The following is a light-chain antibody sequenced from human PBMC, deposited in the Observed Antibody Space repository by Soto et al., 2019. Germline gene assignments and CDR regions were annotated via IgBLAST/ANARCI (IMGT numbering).Light chain of an antibody. CDR1: QTIRNN. CDR2: VVS. V-gene: IGKV3-15*01. Sequence: EIVMTQSPATLSVSPGERATLSCRSSQTIRNNLAWYQQKPGQAPRLLIYVVSTRATDIPARFSGSGSGTDFPLTIRRLQSEDFAFYYCQKYNSWPLTFGGGNNVAIQ. J-gene: IGKJ4*01. CDR3: QKYNSWPLT.